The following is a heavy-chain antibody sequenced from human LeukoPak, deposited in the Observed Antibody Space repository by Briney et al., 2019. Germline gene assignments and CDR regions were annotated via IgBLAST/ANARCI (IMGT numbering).Heavy chain of an antibody. D-gene: IGHD1-7*01. CDR1: GDSISSGDYY. Sequence: SQTLSLTCTVSGDSISSGDYYWSWIRQPAGKGLEWIGRISSSGSTNYNPSLKSRVTISVDTSKNQFSLKLSSVTAADTAVHYCARGYNWKYGYWGQGTLVTVSS. V-gene: IGHV4-61*02. J-gene: IGHJ4*02. CDR2: ISSSGST. CDR3: ARGYNWKYGY.